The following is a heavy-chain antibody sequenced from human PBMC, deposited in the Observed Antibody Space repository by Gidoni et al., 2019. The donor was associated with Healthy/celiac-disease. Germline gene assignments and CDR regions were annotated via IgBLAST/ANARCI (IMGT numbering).Heavy chain of an antibody. CDR2: MNPNSGNT. J-gene: IGHJ3*02. CDR1: VYTFTSYD. V-gene: IGHV1-8*01. D-gene: IGHD3-22*01. CDR3: ARGERITRIVVVITDSAFDI. Sequence: QVQLVQSGAEVKKPGASVKVSCKASVYTFTSYDINWVRQATGQGLEWMGWMNPNSGNTGYAQKFQGRVTMTRNTSISTAYMELSSLRSEDTAVYYCARGERITRIVVVITDSAFDIWGQGTMVTVSS.